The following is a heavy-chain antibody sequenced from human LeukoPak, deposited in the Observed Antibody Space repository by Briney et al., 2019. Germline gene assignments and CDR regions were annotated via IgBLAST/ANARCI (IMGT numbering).Heavy chain of an antibody. D-gene: IGHD6-13*01. V-gene: IGHV3-23*01. Sequence: GGSLRLSCAVSEFTFSSYAMSWVRQAPGKGLEWVSAISGSGDKTFYPDSVKGRFTISRDNSKNTLYLLMNSLRAEDTAVYYCVKEGYGTTWNADFDYWGQGTLVTVAS. CDR2: ISGSGDKT. CDR3: VKEGYGTTWNADFDY. CDR1: EFTFSSYA. J-gene: IGHJ4*02.